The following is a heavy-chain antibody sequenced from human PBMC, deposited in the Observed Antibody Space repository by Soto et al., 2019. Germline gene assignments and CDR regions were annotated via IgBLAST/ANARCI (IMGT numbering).Heavy chain of an antibody. CDR1: GFPFQHYA. Sequence: EVQLVESGGGLVQPGRSLRLSCAASGFPFQHYAMHWVRRSPGKGLVWVAGIRWNGDDMGYADSVRGRFTISRDNAKNSLYLQMSSLRAEDTGVYYCAQDGGYCSGGNCYFDSWGQGTRVTVSS. D-gene: IGHD2-15*01. J-gene: IGHJ4*02. CDR3: AQDGGYCSGGNCYFDS. V-gene: IGHV3-9*01. CDR2: IRWNGDDM.